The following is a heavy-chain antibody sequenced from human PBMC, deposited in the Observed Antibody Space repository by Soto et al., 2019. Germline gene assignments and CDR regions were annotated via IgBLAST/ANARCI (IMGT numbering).Heavy chain of an antibody. CDR2: IIPISDTT. D-gene: IGHD2-2*01. V-gene: IGHV1-69*01. Sequence: QVQLVQSGAEVKKPGSSVKVSCKASGGTFSSYAISWVRQAPGQGLEWMGGIIPISDTTNYAQKFQGRVTIIADESTSTAYMELRSLRSEDTAVYYCARSQGSSTSLEIYYYYYYGMDVWGQGTTVTVSS. CDR3: ARSQGSSTSLEIYYYYYYGMDV. J-gene: IGHJ6*02. CDR1: GGTFSSYA.